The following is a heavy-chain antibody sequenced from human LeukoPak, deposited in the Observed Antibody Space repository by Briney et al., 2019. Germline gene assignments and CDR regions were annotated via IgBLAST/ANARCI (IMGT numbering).Heavy chain of an antibody. CDR2: TCYRSNWFN. CDR3: AKNYGDSKWFDP. V-gene: IGHV6-1*01. CDR1: GDSVSSNSAA. D-gene: IGHD4-17*01. J-gene: IGHJ5*02. Sequence: PSQTLSLTCAISGDSVSSNSAAWNWIRQSPSRRLEWLGRTCYRSNWFNDFALSVKSRITINPDTSKNRFSLQLNSVTPEDTAVYYCAKNYGDSKWFDPWGQGTLVSVSS.